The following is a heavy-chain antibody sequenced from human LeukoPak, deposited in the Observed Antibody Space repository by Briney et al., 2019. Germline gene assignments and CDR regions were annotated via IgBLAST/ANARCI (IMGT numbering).Heavy chain of an antibody. J-gene: IGHJ4*02. CDR3: ARQTLTELWSGYYYFDY. CDR1: GVSISSYY. CDR2: IYYSGST. V-gene: IGHV4-59*08. Sequence: SEALSLTCTVSGVSISSYYWSWIRQPPGKGLEWIGYIYYSGSTNYNPSLKSRVTISLDTSKNQFSLKLSSVTAADTAVYYCARQTLTELWSGYYYFDYWGQGTLVTVSS. D-gene: IGHD3-3*01.